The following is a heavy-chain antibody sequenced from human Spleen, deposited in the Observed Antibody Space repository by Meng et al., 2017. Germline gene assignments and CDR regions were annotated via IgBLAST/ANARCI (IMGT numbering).Heavy chain of an antibody. CDR3: ARDEDISAAGKLFGDY. D-gene: IGHD6-13*01. CDR2: IDPNNDHT. J-gene: IGHJ4*02. Sequence: QVAAVESGAEVKKPGSAVKVSCKASGGTFSSYAISWVRQAPGQGLEWMGRIDPNNDHTQYAQNFQGRVTMTSDTSISTVYMELNGLRSDDTAVYYCARDEDISAAGKLFGDYWGQGTLVTVSS. V-gene: IGHV1-2*06. CDR1: GGTFSSYA.